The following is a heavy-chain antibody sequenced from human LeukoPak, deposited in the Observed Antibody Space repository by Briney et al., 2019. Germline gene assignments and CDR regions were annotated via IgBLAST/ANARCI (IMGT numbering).Heavy chain of an antibody. V-gene: IGHV1-2*02. Sequence: ASVKVSCKASGYTFTGYYMHWVRQAPGQGLEWMGWINPNSGGTNYAQKFQGRVTMTRDTSISTAYMELSRLRSDDTAVYYCARSARITIFGVGTTPGYFDYWGQGTLVTVSS. J-gene: IGHJ4*02. CDR2: INPNSGGT. CDR3: ARSARITIFGVGTTPGYFDY. CDR1: GYTFTGYY. D-gene: IGHD3-3*01.